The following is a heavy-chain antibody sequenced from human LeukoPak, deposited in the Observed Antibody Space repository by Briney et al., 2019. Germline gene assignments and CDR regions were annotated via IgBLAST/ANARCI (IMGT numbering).Heavy chain of an antibody. Sequence: VASVKVSCKASGGTFSSYAISWVRQAPGQGLEWMGGIIPIFGTANYAQKFQGRVTITADKSTSTAYMELSSLRSEDTAVYYCARNTDRLYYYDSSGYGYWGQGTLVTVSS. CDR2: IIPIFGTA. D-gene: IGHD3-22*01. CDR3: ARNTDRLYYYDSSGYGY. CDR1: GGTFSSYA. J-gene: IGHJ4*02. V-gene: IGHV1-69*06.